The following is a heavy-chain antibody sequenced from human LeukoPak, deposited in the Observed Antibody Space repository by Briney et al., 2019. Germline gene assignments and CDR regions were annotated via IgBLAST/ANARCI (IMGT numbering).Heavy chain of an antibody. D-gene: IGHD1-1*01. CDR1: GYTLTELS. Sequence: ASVKVSCKVSGYTLTELSMHWVRQAPGKGLEWMGGFDPEDGETIYAQKFQGRVTMTEDTSTDTAYMVLSSLRSEDTAVYHCATDPPGMAGTYYYCGMDVWGQGTTVTVSS. CDR2: FDPEDGET. CDR3: ATDPPGMAGTYYYCGMDV. J-gene: IGHJ6*02. V-gene: IGHV1-24*01.